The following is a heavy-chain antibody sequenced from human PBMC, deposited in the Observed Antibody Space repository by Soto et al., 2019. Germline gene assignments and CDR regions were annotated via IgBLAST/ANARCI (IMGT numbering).Heavy chain of an antibody. CDR3: ARQGGIAVAGTGAFDI. CDR1: GGSVSSGSYY. CDR2: IYYSGST. J-gene: IGHJ3*02. D-gene: IGHD6-19*01. V-gene: IGHV4-61*01. Sequence: PSETLSLTCTVSGGSVSSGSYYWSWIRQPPGKGLEWIGYIYYSGSTNYNPSLKSRVTISVGTSKNQFSLKLSSVTAADTAVYYCARQGGIAVAGTGAFDIWGQGTMVTVSS.